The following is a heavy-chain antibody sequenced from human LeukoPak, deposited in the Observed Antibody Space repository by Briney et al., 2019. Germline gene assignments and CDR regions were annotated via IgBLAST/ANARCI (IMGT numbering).Heavy chain of an antibody. V-gene: IGHV4-4*07. CDR1: GGSISSYY. CDR3: ARKRPSGIYGDAFDY. Sequence: SETLSLTCTVSGGSISSYYWSWIRQPAGKGLEWIGCIYTSGSTNYNPSLKSRVTISVDKSNNQFSLKLSSVTAADTAVYYCARKRPSGIYGDAFDYWGQGTLVTVSS. D-gene: IGHD2/OR15-2a*01. CDR2: IYTSGST. J-gene: IGHJ4*02.